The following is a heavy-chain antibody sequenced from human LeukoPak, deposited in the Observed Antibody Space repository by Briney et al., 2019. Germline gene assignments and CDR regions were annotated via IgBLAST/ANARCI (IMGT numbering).Heavy chain of an antibody. J-gene: IGHJ4*02. CDR3: ARLPGISVFGVVSSRPKYYFDY. D-gene: IGHD3-3*01. CDR2: IYYSGST. Sequence: SETLSLTCTVSGGSISSSSYYWSWIRQPPGKGLEWIGNIYYSGSTYYNPSLKSRVTISVDTSKNQFSLKLTSVTAADTAVYYCARLPGISVFGVVSSRPKYYFDYWGQGTLVTVSS. CDR1: GGSISSSSYY. V-gene: IGHV4-39*07.